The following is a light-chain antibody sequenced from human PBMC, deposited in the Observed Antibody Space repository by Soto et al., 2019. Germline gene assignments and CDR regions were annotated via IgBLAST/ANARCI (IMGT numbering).Light chain of an antibody. CDR2: DVS. J-gene: IGLJ1*01. V-gene: IGLV2-14*01. Sequence: QSVLTQPASVPGSPGQSLTICCTGSSSDVGGNKYVSWYQQYPGKAPKLMICDVSNRPSGVSNRFSGSKSGNTESLTISGLQAEDEADYYCSAFTGTTYVFGTGTKVTVL. CDR3: SAFTGTTYV. CDR1: SSDVGGNKY.